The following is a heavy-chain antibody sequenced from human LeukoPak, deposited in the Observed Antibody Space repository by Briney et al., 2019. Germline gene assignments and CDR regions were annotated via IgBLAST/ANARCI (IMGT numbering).Heavy chain of an antibody. CDR2: VTYTGS. D-gene: IGHD5-18*01. CDR3: ARHVDTALIGAFHI. Sequence: SETLSLTCTVSGTPISSYYWSWLRQPPGKGPEWIGYVTYTGSKYNPSLKSRVTISTDRSKKEVSLRLSSMTAADTAMYFCARHVDTALIGAFHIWGQGTMVTVS. CDR1: GTPISSYY. V-gene: IGHV4-59*08. J-gene: IGHJ3*02.